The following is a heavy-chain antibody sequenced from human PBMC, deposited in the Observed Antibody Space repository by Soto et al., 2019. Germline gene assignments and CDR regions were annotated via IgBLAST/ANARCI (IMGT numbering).Heavy chain of an antibody. Sequence: SVKVSRQASGGTFSSYAISWLRQAPGQGLEWKGGNMPIVVTASCANKYHGSVTMTAYESTSTASMELSCLRTEDTAVYDCAGVGVRKSEGYCCSGMDVWGQGTTVTVSS. J-gene: IGHJ6*02. CDR2: NMPIVVTA. V-gene: IGHV1-69*13. CDR3: AGVGVRKSEGYCCSGMDV. CDR1: GGTFSSYA.